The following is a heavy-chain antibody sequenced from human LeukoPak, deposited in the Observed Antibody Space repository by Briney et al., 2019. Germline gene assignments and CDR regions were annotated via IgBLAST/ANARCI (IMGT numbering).Heavy chain of an antibody. J-gene: IGHJ4*02. D-gene: IGHD6-13*01. Sequence: GGSLRLSCAASGFTFSTYSLNWVRQAPGKGLEWVSVIYSGGTTFYADSVKGRFTTSRDDSKNTLYLQLNSLRVEDTAVYYCARGATGEAGRFQSWGQGTLVTVSS. CDR1: GFTFSTYS. CDR3: ARGATGEAGRFQS. V-gene: IGHV3-66*01. CDR2: IYSGGTT.